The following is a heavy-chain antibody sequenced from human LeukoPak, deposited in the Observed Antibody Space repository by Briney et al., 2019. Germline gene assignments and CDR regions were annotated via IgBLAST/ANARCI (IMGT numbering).Heavy chain of an antibody. CDR1: GYTFTSYY. CDR3: AREDVVLVDAVRYYYYGMDV. CDR2: INPSGSST. J-gene: IGHJ6*02. D-gene: IGHD2-8*01. Sequence: GASVKVSCKASGYTFTSYYMHWVRQAPGQGLEWMGIINPSGSSTSYAQKFQDRVTMTRDTSTSTVYMELSSLKSEDTAVYYCAREDVVLVDAVRYYYYGMDVWGQGTTVTVSS. V-gene: IGHV1-46*01.